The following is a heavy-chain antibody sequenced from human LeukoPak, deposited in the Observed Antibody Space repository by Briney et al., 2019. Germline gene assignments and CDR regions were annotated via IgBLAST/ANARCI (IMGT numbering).Heavy chain of an antibody. Sequence: GGSLRLSCAASGFTFTSIAMTWVRQAPGKGLEWVSTIRGTGDSTHYADSVKGRLITSRDKSKNMLYLQMNGLRAEDTAIYYCAKGQELDDGVFDSWGQGTLVTVSS. D-gene: IGHD1-1*01. CDR2: IRGTGDST. CDR3: AKGQELDDGVFDS. V-gene: IGHV3-23*01. J-gene: IGHJ4*02. CDR1: GFTFTSIA.